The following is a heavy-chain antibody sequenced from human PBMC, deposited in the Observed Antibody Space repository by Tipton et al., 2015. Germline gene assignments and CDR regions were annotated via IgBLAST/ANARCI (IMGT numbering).Heavy chain of an antibody. CDR2: IQYSGST. CDR1: AYSISSDYY. Sequence: LRLSCAVSAYSISSDYYWSWIRQPPGKELEWIGYIQYSGSTNYNPSLKSRVTISVDTSKTQFSLKMSSVTASDTAVYYCARARGRHGGLFDSWGQGILVTVSS. D-gene: IGHD4-23*01. V-gene: IGHV4-61*01. J-gene: IGHJ4*02. CDR3: ARARGRHGGLFDS.